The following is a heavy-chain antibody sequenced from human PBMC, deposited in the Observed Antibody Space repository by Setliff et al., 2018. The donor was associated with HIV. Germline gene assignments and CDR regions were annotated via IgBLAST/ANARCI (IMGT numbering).Heavy chain of an antibody. CDR1: GGSISSYY. J-gene: IGHJ4*02. V-gene: IGHV4-4*08. CDR3: AREHDYSNYRRLDS. CDR2: IYTSGST. Sequence: SETLSLTCTVSGGSISSYYWSWIRQPPGKGLEWIGYIYTSGSTNYNPSLRSRVTMSVDTPKNQFSLKLTSVTAADTAVYYCAREHDYSNYRRLDSWGQGILVTVSS. D-gene: IGHD4-4*01.